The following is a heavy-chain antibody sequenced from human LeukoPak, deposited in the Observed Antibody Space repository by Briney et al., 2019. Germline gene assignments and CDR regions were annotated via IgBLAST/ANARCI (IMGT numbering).Heavy chain of an antibody. CDR2: INHSGRT. Sequence: SYTLSLTCAVYGGSFSGYYWSWIRQPPGKGLEWIGEINHSGRTNYNPPLKSRVNMSVDTSKNQFSLKLSSVTAADTAVYYCARVKYYDFWSGIYYYYYYDMDVWGKGTTVTVSS. D-gene: IGHD3-3*01. CDR3: ARVKYYDFWSGIYYYYYYDMDV. J-gene: IGHJ6*03. CDR1: GGSFSGYY. V-gene: IGHV4-34*01.